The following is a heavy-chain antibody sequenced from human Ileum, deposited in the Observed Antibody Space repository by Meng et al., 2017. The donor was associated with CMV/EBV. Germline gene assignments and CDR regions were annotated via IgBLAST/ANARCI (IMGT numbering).Heavy chain of an antibody. J-gene: IGHJ5*02. CDR1: WDSVSSTSIR. Sequence: QVQLQQSGPGLVRPSQTLSLTCGISWDSVSSTSIRWHWIRQSPSRGLEWLGRTYYKSRWFNDYALSVKTRITITTDTSRNQFSLQLHSVTPEDTAMYYCASTDATMISGWSAWGQGTLVTVSS. V-gene: IGHV6-1*02. CDR3: ASTDATMISGWSA. D-gene: IGHD3-16*01. CDR2: TYYKSRWFN.